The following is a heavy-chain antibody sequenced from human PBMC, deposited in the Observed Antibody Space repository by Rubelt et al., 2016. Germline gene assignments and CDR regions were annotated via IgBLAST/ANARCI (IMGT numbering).Heavy chain of an antibody. D-gene: IGHD3-22*01. CDR3: ARFAIGGHSSGYLFDY. CDR2: INPNSGGT. V-gene: IGHV1-2*02. CDR1: GGTFTGYY. J-gene: IGHJ4*02. Sequence: QVQLVQSGAEVKKPGSSVKVSCKASGGTFTGYYMHWVRQAPGQGLEWMGWINPNSGGTNYAQKFKGRVTMTRDTSISTAYMELSRLRSDDTAVYYCARFAIGGHSSGYLFDYWGQGTLVTVSS.